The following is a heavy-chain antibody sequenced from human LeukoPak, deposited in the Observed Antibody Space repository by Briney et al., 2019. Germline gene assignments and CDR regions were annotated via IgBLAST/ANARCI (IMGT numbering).Heavy chain of an antibody. D-gene: IGHD3-22*01. CDR2: INHSGST. CDR3: ATNPYYYDSSGEDFDY. V-gene: IGHV4-34*01. J-gene: IGHJ4*02. CDR1: GGSFSGYY. Sequence: SETPSLTCAVYGGSFSGYYWSWIRQPPGKGLEWIGEINHSGSTNYNPSLKSRVTISVDTSKNQFSLKLSFVTAADTAVYYCATNPYYYDSSGEDFDYWGQGTLVTVSS.